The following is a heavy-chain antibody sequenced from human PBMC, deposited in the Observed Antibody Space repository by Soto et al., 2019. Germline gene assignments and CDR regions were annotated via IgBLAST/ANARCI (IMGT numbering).Heavy chain of an antibody. D-gene: IGHD3-10*01. V-gene: IGHV1-46*01. CDR1: GYTFTSYY. CDR3: ALRSGTGSYTY. Sequence: GASVKVSCKASGYTFTSYYMHWVRQAPGQGLEWMGIINPSGGSTSYAQKFQGRVTMTRDTSTSTAYMELSSLRSEDTAVYYCALRSGTGSYTYWGQGILVTVSS. J-gene: IGHJ4*02. CDR2: INPSGGST.